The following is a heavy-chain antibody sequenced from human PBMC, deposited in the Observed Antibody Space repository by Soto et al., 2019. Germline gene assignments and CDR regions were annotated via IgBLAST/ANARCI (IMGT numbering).Heavy chain of an antibody. Sequence: SVKVSCKASGGTFSSDSFSWVRQAPGQGLEWMGGIIPMFDTPIYAQKFQDRVTITADESTSTAYMQLSSLRSGDTAVYYCARDPVTYSYGLGYFDYWGQGTLVTVSS. CDR2: IIPMFDTP. CDR1: GGTFSSDS. V-gene: IGHV1-69*13. D-gene: IGHD5-18*01. CDR3: ARDPVTYSYGLGYFDY. J-gene: IGHJ4*02.